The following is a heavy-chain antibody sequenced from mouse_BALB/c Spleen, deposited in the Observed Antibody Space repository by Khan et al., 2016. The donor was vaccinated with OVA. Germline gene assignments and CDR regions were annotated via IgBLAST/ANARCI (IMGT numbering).Heavy chain of an antibody. D-gene: IGHD2-14*01. CDR1: GYTFTSHT. J-gene: IGHJ4*01. CDR3: ARRTTEYALDY. Sequence: QIQLVQSGAELARPGASVKMSCKASGYTFTSHTMHWIKQRPGQGLEWIGYIKPRSGYNQKLNDKATLTADISSSTAYMQLSSLTSEDSAVYYCARRTTEYALDYWGQGTSVTVSS. CDR2: IKPRSG. V-gene: IGHV1-4*01.